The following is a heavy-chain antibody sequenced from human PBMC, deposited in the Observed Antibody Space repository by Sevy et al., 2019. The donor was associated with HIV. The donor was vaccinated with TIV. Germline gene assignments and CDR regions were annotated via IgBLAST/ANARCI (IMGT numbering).Heavy chain of an antibody. CDR2: ICYSGST. J-gene: IGHJ5*02. V-gene: IGHV4-30-4*01. Sequence: SETLSLTCTVSGGSISSGDYYWSWIRQPPGKGLEWIGYICYSGSTYYNPSLKSRVTISVDTSKNQFSLKLSSVTAADTAVYYCARDRSRSGGKGFDPWGQGTLVTVSS. CDR3: ARDRSRSGGKGFDP. D-gene: IGHD3-10*01. CDR1: GGSISSGDYY.